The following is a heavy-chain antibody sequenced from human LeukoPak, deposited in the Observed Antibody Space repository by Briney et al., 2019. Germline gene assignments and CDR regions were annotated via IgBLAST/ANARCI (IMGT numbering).Heavy chain of an antibody. V-gene: IGHV4-39*07. J-gene: IGHJ6*03. D-gene: IGHD6-19*01. Sequence: SETLSLTCTVSGGSISSSSYYWGWIRQPPGKGLEWIGSMYYSGSTYYNPSLKSRVTISVDTSKNQFSLKLSSVTAADTAVYYCARDRFGSGGWNPYYYYYYYMDVWGKGTTVTVSS. CDR1: GGSISSSSYY. CDR2: MYYSGST. CDR3: ARDRFGSGGWNPYYYYYYYMDV.